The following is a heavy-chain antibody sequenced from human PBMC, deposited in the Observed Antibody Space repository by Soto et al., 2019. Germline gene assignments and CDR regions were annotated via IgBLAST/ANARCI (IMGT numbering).Heavy chain of an antibody. V-gene: IGHV3-48*03. CDR3: ARDHTYYGMDV. CDR2: ISSSGSTI. Sequence: GGSLRLSCAASGFTFSSYEMNWVRQAPGKGLEWVSYISSSGSTIYYADSVKGRFTISRDNAKNSLYLQMNSLRAEDTAVYYCARDHTYYGMDVWGQGTTVTVSS. J-gene: IGHJ6*02. CDR1: GFTFSSYE.